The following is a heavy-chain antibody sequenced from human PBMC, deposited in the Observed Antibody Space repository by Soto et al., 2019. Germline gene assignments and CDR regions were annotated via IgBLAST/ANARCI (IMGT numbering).Heavy chain of an antibody. J-gene: IGHJ4*02. CDR3: AKDRGYYGFWSGYQGY. CDR1: GFTFSSYG. CDR2: ISYDGSNK. Sequence: RLSCAGSGFTFSSYGMHWVRQAPGKGLEWVAVISYDGSNKYYADSVKGRFTISRDNSKNTLYLQMNSLRAEDTAVYYCAKDRGYYGFWSGYQGYWGKGDLVIVST. V-gene: IGHV3-30*18. D-gene: IGHD3-3*01.